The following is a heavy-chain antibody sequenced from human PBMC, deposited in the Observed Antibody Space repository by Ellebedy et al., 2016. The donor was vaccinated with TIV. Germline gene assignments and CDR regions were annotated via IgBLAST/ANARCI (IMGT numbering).Heavy chain of an antibody. CDR2: INSDGSST. J-gene: IGHJ4*02. Sequence: PGGSLRLSCAASGFTFSSYWMHWVRQAPGKGLVWVSRINSDGSSTSYADSVKGRFTISRDNAKNTLYLQMNSLRAEDTAVYYCAREEGYYDILTGYYTPSLDYWGQGTLVTVSS. CDR1: GFTFSSYW. V-gene: IGHV3-74*01. CDR3: AREEGYYDILTGYYTPSLDY. D-gene: IGHD3-9*01.